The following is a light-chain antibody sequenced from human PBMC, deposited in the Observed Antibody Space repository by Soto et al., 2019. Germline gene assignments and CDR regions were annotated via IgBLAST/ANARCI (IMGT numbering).Light chain of an antibody. J-gene: IGLJ1*01. CDR3: AAWDNSLNGYV. V-gene: IGLV1-44*01. CDR1: SSNIGSTR. CDR2: SDN. Sequence: QLVLTQPPSASGTPGQRVAISCSGASSNIGSTRANWYRQLPGSAPKLLIYSDNQRPSGVPDRFSGSKSGTSASLAISGLRSEDEADYYCAAWDNSLNGYVFGTGTKVTVL.